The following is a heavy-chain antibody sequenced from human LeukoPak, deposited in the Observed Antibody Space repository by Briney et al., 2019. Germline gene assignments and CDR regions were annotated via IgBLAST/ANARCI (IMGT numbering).Heavy chain of an antibody. CDR3: ARDRRGYSYGYDY. V-gene: IGHV3-23*01. Sequence: GGSLRLSCAASGFTFISYAMSWVRQAPGKGLEWVSTISGSGGSTYYADSVKGRFTISRDNSKNTLYLQMNSLRTEDTAVYYCARDRRGYSYGYDYWGQGTLVTVSS. CDR1: GFTFISYA. CDR2: ISGSGGST. J-gene: IGHJ4*02. D-gene: IGHD5-18*01.